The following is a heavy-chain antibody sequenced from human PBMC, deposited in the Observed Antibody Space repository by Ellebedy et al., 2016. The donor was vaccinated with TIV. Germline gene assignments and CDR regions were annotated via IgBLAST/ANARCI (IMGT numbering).Heavy chain of an antibody. V-gene: IGHV4-59*08. CDR2: IYHSGGT. J-gene: IGHJ6*02. CDR3: ARRASGSPESYYGIDA. D-gene: IGHD3-10*01. CDR1: GGSISSYD. Sequence: MPSETLSLTCTVSGGSISSYDCSWIRQPPGKGLEWIGYIYHSGGTNYNPSLKTRFVISVDTSKNYFSLRLTSVTAADTAIYYCARRASGSPESYYGIDAWGQGTTVTVSS.